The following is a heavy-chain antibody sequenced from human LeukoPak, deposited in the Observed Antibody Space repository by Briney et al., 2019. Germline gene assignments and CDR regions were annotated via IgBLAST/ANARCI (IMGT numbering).Heavy chain of an antibody. D-gene: IGHD2-15*01. V-gene: IGHV3-11*03. J-gene: IGHJ4*02. CDR2: ISNGSSYT. CDR1: GLTLSEYY. CDR3: ANTRRYRSGGSCYWPFDF. Sequence: PGGSLTLSCAPSGLTLSEYYMSWIPAAPQKRLEGVSDISNGSSYTSNAESVQGRFSIARDNAKHSLFLQMTSLRVDDAVVYYCANTRRYRSGGSCYWPFDFWGQGTLVTVSS.